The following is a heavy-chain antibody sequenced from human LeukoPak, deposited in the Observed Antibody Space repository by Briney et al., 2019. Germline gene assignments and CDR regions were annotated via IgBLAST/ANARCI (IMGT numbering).Heavy chain of an antibody. CDR3: ARGYSVAGLFQH. Sequence: SETLSLTCAVYGGSFSGYYWSWIRQPPGKGLEWIGEINHSGSTNYNPALKSRVTLSVDTSKNQFSMKLSSVTAADTAVYYCARGYSVAGLFQHWGQGTLVTVSS. J-gene: IGHJ1*01. V-gene: IGHV4-34*01. CDR2: INHSGST. CDR1: GGSFSGYY. D-gene: IGHD6-19*01.